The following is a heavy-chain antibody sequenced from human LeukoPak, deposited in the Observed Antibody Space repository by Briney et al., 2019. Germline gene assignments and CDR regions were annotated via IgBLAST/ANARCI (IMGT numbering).Heavy chain of an antibody. D-gene: IGHD6-19*01. J-gene: IGHJ4*02. CDR3: ARVRPVAGTDY. CDR2: IYYSGST. V-gene: IGHV4-39*07. Sequence: PSETLSLTCTVSGGSISSSSYYWGWIRQPPGKGLEWIGSIYYSGSTYYNPSLKSRVTISVDTSKNQFSLKLSSVTAADTAVYYCARVRPVAGTDYWGQGTLVTLSS. CDR1: GGSISSSSYY.